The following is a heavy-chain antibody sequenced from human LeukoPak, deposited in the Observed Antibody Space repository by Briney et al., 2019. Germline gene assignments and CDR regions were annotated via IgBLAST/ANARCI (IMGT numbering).Heavy chain of an antibody. CDR1: GGSISSGSYY. V-gene: IGHV4-61*02. Sequence: SKTLSLTCTVSGGSISSGSYYWSWIRQPAGKGLEWIGRIYTSGSTNYNPSLKSRVTISVDTSKNQFSLKLSSVTASDTAVYYCARDSGVAYDFWSGFTPDYYYYYMDVWGRGTTVTVSS. D-gene: IGHD3-3*01. CDR2: IYTSGST. CDR3: ARDSGVAYDFWSGFTPDYYYYYMDV. J-gene: IGHJ6*03.